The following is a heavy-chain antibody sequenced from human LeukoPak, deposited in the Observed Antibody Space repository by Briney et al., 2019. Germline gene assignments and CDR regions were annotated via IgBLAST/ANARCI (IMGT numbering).Heavy chain of an antibody. Sequence: SETLSLTCAVSGGSISSSNWWSWVRQPPRKGLEWIGDIYHSGSTNYNPSLKSRVTISVDKSKNQFSLKLNSVTAADTAVYYCARGSVLVALDYWGQGTLVTVSS. CDR3: ARGSVLVALDY. CDR2: IYHSGST. J-gene: IGHJ4*02. D-gene: IGHD3-3*01. CDR1: GGSISSSNW. V-gene: IGHV4-4*02.